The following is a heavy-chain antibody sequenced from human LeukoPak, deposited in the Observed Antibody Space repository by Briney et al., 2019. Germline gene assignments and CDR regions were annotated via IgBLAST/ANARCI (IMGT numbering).Heavy chain of an antibody. D-gene: IGHD3-10*01. CDR2: INPNSGDT. Sequence: GASVKVSFTASGYSFTSYYMHWVRQAPGQGLEWMGWINPNSGDTNYAQKFQGRVTMARDTSINTAYMELSRLTSDDTAVYHCARDGRGGLSADYWGQGTLVTVSS. J-gene: IGHJ4*02. V-gene: IGHV1-2*02. CDR1: GYSFTSYY. CDR3: ARDGRGGLSADY.